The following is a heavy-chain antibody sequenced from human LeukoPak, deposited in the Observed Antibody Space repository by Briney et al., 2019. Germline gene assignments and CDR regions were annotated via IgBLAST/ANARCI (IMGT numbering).Heavy chain of an antibody. J-gene: IGHJ3*02. CDR3: ARDREAGDAFDI. CDR2: INPNSGGT. D-gene: IGHD6-19*01. Sequence: ASVKLSCKAYGYTFTGYYMHWVRQAPGQGLEWMGWINPNSGGTNYAQKFQGRVTMTRDTSISTAYMELSRLRSDDTAVYYCARDREAGDAFDIWGQGTMVTVSS. V-gene: IGHV1-2*02. CDR1: GYTFTGYY.